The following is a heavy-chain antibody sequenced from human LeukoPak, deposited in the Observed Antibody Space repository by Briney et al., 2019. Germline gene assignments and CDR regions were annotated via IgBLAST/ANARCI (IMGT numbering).Heavy chain of an antibody. V-gene: IGHV4-59*12. J-gene: IGHJ4*02. CDR3: ARGANRLDS. Sequence: SETLSLTCSVSGGSINTYYWSWIRQTPGKGLEWIGFIYYTGSTNYNPSLKRRVTMSVDTSKSQFSLKLTSVTAADTALYYCARGANRLDSWGRGTLVTVSS. D-gene: IGHD1-14*01. CDR1: GGSINTYY. CDR2: IYYTGST.